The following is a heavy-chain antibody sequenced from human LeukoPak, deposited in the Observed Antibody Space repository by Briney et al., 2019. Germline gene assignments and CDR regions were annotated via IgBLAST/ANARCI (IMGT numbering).Heavy chain of an antibody. J-gene: IGHJ6*02. Sequence: ASVKVSCKASGYTFTSYYMHWVRQAPGQGLEWKGRINPNSGGTNYAQKFQGRVTMTRDTSISTAYMELSRLRSDDTAVYYCARGGYDFVYYYYGMDVWGQGTTVTVSS. D-gene: IGHD3-3*01. V-gene: IGHV1-2*06. CDR3: ARGGYDFVYYYYGMDV. CDR2: INPNSGGT. CDR1: GYTFTSYY.